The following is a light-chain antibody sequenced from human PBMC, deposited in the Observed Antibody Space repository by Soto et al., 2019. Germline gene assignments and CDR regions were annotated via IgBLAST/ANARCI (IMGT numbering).Light chain of an antibody. CDR3: QQYNRSPYT. Sequence: DIQMTQSPSTLSASVGDRVTITCRASQSISSWLAWYQQKPGKAPKLLIYDASRLESGVPSRFSGSGSGTEFTLTISSLQPDDVATYYCQQYNRSPYTFGQGPKLEIK. CDR2: DAS. CDR1: QSISSW. V-gene: IGKV1-5*01. J-gene: IGKJ2*01.